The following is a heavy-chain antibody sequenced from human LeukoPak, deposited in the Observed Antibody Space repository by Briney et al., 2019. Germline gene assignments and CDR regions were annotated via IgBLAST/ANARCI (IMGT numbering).Heavy chain of an antibody. CDR3: ASDHSSGWYPYSQH. J-gene: IGHJ1*01. V-gene: IGHV3-11*04. D-gene: IGHD6-19*01. CDR1: GLTSCAFY. Sequence: GGSLRLSSAASGLTSCAFYISSIREAPGPGGRGCCYISRSVRTISSADSVKGRFTISRDNAKNSLYMQMDSVRAEDTAVYYCASDHSSGWYPYSQHWGQGTLVTVSS. CDR2: ISRSVRTI.